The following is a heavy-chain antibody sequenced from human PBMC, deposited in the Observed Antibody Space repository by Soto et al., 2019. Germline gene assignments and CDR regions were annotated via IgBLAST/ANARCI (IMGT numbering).Heavy chain of an antibody. CDR2: IYYTGGT. D-gene: IGHD2-21*01. V-gene: IGHV4-30-4*01. CDR1: GGSINNGDYY. Sequence: KPSETLSLTCTVSGGSINNGDYYWTWIRQPPGKGLEFIGYIYYTGGTSYNPSLRSRLAFSMDTSKNQFSLSLTSVTAADTAVYYCARQSIEASVSDWFDPWGQGLPVTVSS. CDR3: ARQSIEASVSDWFDP. J-gene: IGHJ5*02.